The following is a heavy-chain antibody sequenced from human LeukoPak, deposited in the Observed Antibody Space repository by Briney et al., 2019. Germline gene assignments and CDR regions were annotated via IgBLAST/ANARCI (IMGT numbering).Heavy chain of an antibody. D-gene: IGHD2-2*02. V-gene: IGHV1-69*13. J-gene: IGHJ6*03. Sequence: SVKVSCKASGDTFNSFAVSWIRQAPGQGLEWMGGIMPSFSTSRDGPNFKGRVTFTANLSTSTAHMELTSLVSEDTAVYYCATKGDTEVVVAAIPAFSSDDFFYMDVWGNGTTITVSS. CDR3: ATKGDTEVVVAAIPAFSSDDFFYMDV. CDR2: IMPSFSTS. CDR1: GDTFNSFA.